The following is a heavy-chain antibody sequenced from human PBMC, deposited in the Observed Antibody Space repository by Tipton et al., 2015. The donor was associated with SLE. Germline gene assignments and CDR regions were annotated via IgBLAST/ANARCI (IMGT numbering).Heavy chain of an antibody. V-gene: IGHV4-30-2*01. Sequence: TLSLTCAVSGDSISSGAYCWSWLRQPPGKGLEWIGYIHHSGITHYNPSLKSRVTISVDRAKNQFSLKLSSVTAADAAVYYCARGGIDYGDYEGGPGFDYWGQGTPVTVSS. CDR2: IHHSGIT. CDR1: GDSISSGAYC. D-gene: IGHD4-17*01. J-gene: IGHJ4*02. CDR3: ARGGIDYGDYEGGPGFDY.